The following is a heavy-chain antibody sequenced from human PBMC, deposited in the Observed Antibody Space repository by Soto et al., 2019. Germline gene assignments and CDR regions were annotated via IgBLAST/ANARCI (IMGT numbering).Heavy chain of an antibody. CDR2: FDPEDGET. Sequence: QVQLVQSGAEVKKPGASVKVSCKVSGYTLTELSMHWVRQAPGKALEWMGGFDPEDGETIYAQKFQGRGAMTEDTSTATAYMEMSSLRSEDTAVYYCATRWQQLVFRLDYYYYGMDVWGQGTTVTVSS. CDR3: ATRWQQLVFRLDYYYYGMDV. V-gene: IGHV1-24*01. J-gene: IGHJ6*02. D-gene: IGHD6-13*01. CDR1: GYTLTELS.